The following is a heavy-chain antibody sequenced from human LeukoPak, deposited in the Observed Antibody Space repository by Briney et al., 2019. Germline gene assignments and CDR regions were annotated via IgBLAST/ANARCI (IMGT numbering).Heavy chain of an antibody. Sequence: ASVKVSCKASGYSFNSQGMNWVRQAPGQGLEWMGWINTDSGNPTYAQGFTGRFVFSLDTSVSTAYLQISSLKAEDTAVYYCARGMAELDPWGQGTLVTVSS. CDR1: GYSFNSQG. V-gene: IGHV7-4-1*02. CDR2: INTDSGNP. CDR3: ARGMAELDP. D-gene: IGHD2-8*01. J-gene: IGHJ5*02.